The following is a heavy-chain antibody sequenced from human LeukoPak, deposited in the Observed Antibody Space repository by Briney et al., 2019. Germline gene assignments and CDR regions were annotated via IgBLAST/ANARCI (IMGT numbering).Heavy chain of an antibody. Sequence: SVKVSCKASGGTFSSYAISWVRQAPGQGLEWMGGIIPIFGTANYAQKFQGRVTITADESTSTAYMELRSLRSDDTAVYYCARDLGGGFTYYDFWSGSSGKGTFDYWGQGTLVTVSS. CDR1: GGTFSSYA. D-gene: IGHD3-3*01. J-gene: IGHJ4*02. CDR3: ARDLGGGFTYYDFWSGSSGKGTFDY. V-gene: IGHV1-69*13. CDR2: IIPIFGTA.